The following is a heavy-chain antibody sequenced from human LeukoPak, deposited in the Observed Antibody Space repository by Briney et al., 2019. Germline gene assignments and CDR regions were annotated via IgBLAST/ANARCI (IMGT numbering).Heavy chain of an antibody. CDR3: ARTLLDDGSGYLDS. V-gene: IGHV1-2*06. CDR1: GYTFTDYY. CDR2: INPKSGDT. D-gene: IGHD3-22*01. J-gene: IGHJ4*02. Sequence: ASVKVSCKASGYTFTDYYVRWVRQAPGQGLDWMGRINPKSGDTNYAQKFQGRVTVTRDTSIGIAYMELRRLKSDDTAVYYCARTLLDDGSGYLDSWGQGSVVIVSS.